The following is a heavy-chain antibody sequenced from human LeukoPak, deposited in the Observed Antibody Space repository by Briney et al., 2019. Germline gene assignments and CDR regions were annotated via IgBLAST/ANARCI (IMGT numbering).Heavy chain of an antibody. CDR2: INPIFGTA. CDR3: ARVYGFKNIPDA. V-gene: IGHV1-69*13. J-gene: IGHJ5*02. D-gene: IGHD2-2*02. Sequence: AASVKVSCKASGGTFSSYAISWVRQAPGQGLEWMGGINPIFGTANYAQKFQGRVTITADESTSTAYMELSSLRSEDTAVYYCARVYGFKNIPDAWGQGTLVTVSS. CDR1: GGTFSSYA.